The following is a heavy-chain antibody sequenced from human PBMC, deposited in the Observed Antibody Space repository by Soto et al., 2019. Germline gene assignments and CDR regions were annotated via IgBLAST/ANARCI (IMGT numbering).Heavy chain of an antibody. V-gene: IGHV1-8*01. CDR3: ARAAAAGNWFDP. CDR1: GYTFTSYD. J-gene: IGHJ5*02. CDR2: MNPNSVNT. D-gene: IGHD6-13*01. Sequence: QVQLVQSGAEVKKPGASVKVSCKASGYTFTSYDINWVRQATGQGLEWMGWMNPNSVNTGYAQKLEGRVTMTRNTSISTAYMELSSLSSEDTAVYYCARAAAAGNWFDPWGQGTLVTVSS.